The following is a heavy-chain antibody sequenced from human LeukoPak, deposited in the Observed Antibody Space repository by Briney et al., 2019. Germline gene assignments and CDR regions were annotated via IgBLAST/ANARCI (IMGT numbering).Heavy chain of an antibody. D-gene: IGHD6-13*01. CDR1: GFSLSISTVG. CDR2: IYWDDDK. CDR3: ARFHSSSPDWFDP. V-gene: IGHV2-5*02. Sequence: SGPTLVNPTQTLTLTCTFSGFSLSISTVGVAWIRQPPGKALEWLAVIYWDDDKRYSPSLKSRLTITKDTSKNQVVLTMTNMASVDTGTYYCARFHSSSPDWFDPRGQGTLVTVAS. J-gene: IGHJ5*02.